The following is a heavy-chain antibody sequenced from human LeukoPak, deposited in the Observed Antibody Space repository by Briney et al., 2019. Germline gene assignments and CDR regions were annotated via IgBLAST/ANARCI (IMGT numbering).Heavy chain of an antibody. J-gene: IGHJ1*01. CDR1: GYTFTGYY. Sequence: ASVKVSCKASGYTFTGYYMHWVRQAPGQGLEWMGWINPNSGGTNYAQKFQGRVTMARDTPISTAYMELSRLRSDDTAVYYCAREVTYYYDSSGSFQHWGQGTLVTVSS. D-gene: IGHD3-22*01. V-gene: IGHV1-2*02. CDR3: AREVTYYYDSSGSFQH. CDR2: INPNSGGT.